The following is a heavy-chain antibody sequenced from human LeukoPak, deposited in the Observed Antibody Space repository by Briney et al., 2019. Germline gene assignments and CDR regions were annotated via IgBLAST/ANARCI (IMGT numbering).Heavy chain of an antibody. CDR3: ARDYGGATMQRHNWFDP. J-gene: IGHJ5*02. CDR2: ISSSSSTI. D-gene: IGHD1-26*01. CDR1: GFTFRNYG. Sequence: HPGGSLRLSCAASGFTFRNYGMNWVRQAPGKGLEWVSYISSSSSTIYYADSVKGRFTISRDNAKNPLYLQMNSLRAEDTAVYYCARDYGGATMQRHNWFDPWGQGTLVTVSS. V-gene: IGHV3-48*01.